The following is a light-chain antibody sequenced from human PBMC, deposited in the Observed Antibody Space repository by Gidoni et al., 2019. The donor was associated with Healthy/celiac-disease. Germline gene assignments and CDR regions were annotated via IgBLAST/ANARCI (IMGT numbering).Light chain of an antibody. V-gene: IGKV3-20*01. CDR3: QQYGSSPQT. CDR2: GAS. J-gene: IGKJ3*01. CDR1: QSVSSSY. Sequence: EIVFTHSPGTLSFSPGERATLSCRASQSVSSSYLAWYQQKPGQAPRLLIYGASSRATGIPDRFSGSGSGTDFTLTISRLEPEDFAVYYCQQYGSSPQTFGPGTKVDIK.